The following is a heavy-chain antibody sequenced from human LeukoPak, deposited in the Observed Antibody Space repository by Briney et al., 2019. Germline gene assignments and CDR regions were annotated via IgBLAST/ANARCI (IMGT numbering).Heavy chain of an antibody. V-gene: IGHV3-21*01. Sequence: GGSLRPSCAASGFTFSSYSMNWVRQAPGKGLEWVSSISSSSSYIYYADSVKGRFTISRDNAKNSLYLQMNSLRAEDTAVYYCARGDVAVAGLGGDSWGQGTLVTVSS. CDR1: GFTFSSYS. J-gene: IGHJ4*02. CDR3: ARGDVAVAGLGGDS. CDR2: ISSSSSYI. D-gene: IGHD6-19*01.